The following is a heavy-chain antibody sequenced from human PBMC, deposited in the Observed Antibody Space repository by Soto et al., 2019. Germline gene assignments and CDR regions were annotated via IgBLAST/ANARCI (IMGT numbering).Heavy chain of an antibody. CDR3: TRDFRYFDWLLGDDYYYAMDV. CDR2: INAGNGHT. D-gene: IGHD3-9*01. CDR1: GYSFTDYA. J-gene: IGHJ6*02. Sequence: QVQLVQSGADVKKPGASVKVSCKASGYSFTDYAMHWVRQAPGQRLEWMGWINAGNGHTKYSQKFQGRVIITRDTSADKAYMDLSSLRSEDTAVYYCTRDFRYFDWLLGDDYYYAMDVWGQGTTVTVSS. V-gene: IGHV1-3*01.